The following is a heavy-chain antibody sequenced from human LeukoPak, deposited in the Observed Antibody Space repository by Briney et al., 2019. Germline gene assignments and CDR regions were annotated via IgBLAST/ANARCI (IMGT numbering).Heavy chain of an antibody. CDR2: INHSGST. CDR1: GGSFSGYY. Sequence: SETLSLTCAVYGGSFSGYYWSWIRQPPGKGLEWIGEINHSGSTNYNPSLKSRVTISVDTSKNQFSLKLSSVTAADTAVYYCARRPFSGPDYWGQGTLVTVSS. CDR3: ARRPFSGPDY. V-gene: IGHV4-34*01. J-gene: IGHJ4*02. D-gene: IGHD3-3*01.